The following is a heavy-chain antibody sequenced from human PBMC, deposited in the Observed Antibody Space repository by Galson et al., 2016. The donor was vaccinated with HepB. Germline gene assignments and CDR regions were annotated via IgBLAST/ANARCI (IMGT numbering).Heavy chain of an antibody. Sequence: SETLSLTCTVSGGSISTYYWSWIRQPPGKSLEWIGYIHYSGSTNCNPSLKTRVTISVDTSQNQFSLNLGSVTAADTATYYCARAPYSGFDVYGWSHWGQGALVTVSS. CDR2: IHYSGST. D-gene: IGHD5-12*01. CDR3: ARAPYSGFDVYGWSH. J-gene: IGHJ4*02. CDR1: GGSISTYY. V-gene: IGHV4-59*12.